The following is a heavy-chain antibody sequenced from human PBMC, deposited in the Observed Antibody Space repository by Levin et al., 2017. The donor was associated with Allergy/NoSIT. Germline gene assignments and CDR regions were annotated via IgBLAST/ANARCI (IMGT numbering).Heavy chain of an antibody. V-gene: IGHV3-30*18. D-gene: IGHD1-1*01. CDR2: VSEDGNSK. CDR3: VKEDKLSYIGDY. CDR1: GFIFPIYG. J-gene: IGHJ4*02. Sequence: GGSLRLSCAASGFIFPIYGMHWVRQAPGKGLEWVSIVSEDGNSKHYADSVKGRFTISRDNSKNTLYLQMDSLRAEDTALYYCVKEDKLSYIGDYWGLGTLVTVSS.